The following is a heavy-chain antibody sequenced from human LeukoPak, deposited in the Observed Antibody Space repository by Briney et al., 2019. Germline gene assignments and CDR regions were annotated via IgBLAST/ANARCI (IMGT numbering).Heavy chain of an antibody. J-gene: IGHJ5*02. CDR2: IWCDGSNQ. CDR3: AKHRGYSSDWFDP. CDR1: GFTVRNYG. Sequence: GGSLRLSCAMSGFTVRNYGMHWVRQAPGKGLEWVAVIWCDGSNQYYADSVKGRFTISRDNSKNTLYLRMNSLRVEDTAVYYCAKHRGYSSDWFDPWGQGTLVTVSS. D-gene: IGHD5-18*01. V-gene: IGHV3-33*06.